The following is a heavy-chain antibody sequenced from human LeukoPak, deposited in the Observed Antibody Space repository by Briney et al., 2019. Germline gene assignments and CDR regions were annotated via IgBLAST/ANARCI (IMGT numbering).Heavy chain of an antibody. CDR2: IKPTGSET. J-gene: IGHJ4*02. Sequence: GGSLRLSCAASGFSLSNYWVTWVRQAPGQGPEFLANIKPTGSETYYVDPVKGRFTISRDNAKNLVLLQMNSLRGDDTAVYYCGRFGYEAAVDLWGRGTLVTV. D-gene: IGHD6-13*01. CDR1: GFSLSNYW. V-gene: IGHV3-7*01. CDR3: GRFGYEAAVDL.